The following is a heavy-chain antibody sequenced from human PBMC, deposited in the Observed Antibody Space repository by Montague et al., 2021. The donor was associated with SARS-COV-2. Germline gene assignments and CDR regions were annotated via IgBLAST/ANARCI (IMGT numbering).Heavy chain of an antibody. J-gene: IGHJ4*02. Sequence: SLRLSCAASGFTFSFYAMHWVRQAPGRGLEWVAFISFDGRNKYYADSVKGRFTISRDNSKNTLYPQMNSLRAEDTAVYYCGRDKNYGDYWGQGTLVTVSS. V-gene: IGHV3-30*04. CDR3: GRDKNYGDY. D-gene: IGHD1-7*01. CDR2: ISFDGRNK. CDR1: GFTFSFYA.